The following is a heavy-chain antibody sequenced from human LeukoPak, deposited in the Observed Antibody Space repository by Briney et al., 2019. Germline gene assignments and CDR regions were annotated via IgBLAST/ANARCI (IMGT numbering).Heavy chain of an antibody. CDR2: IRGGGGSA. D-gene: IGHD5-12*01. Sequence: PGGSLRLSCTASGFTFSAYAMMWVRQAPGKGPEWVSAIRGGGGSAFYADSVKGRFTISRDNSKYTLFLQMNSLRAEDTAVYYCARDIPSDYDGALDIWGQGTMVTVSS. CDR1: GFTFSAYA. CDR3: ARDIPSDYDGALDI. V-gene: IGHV3-23*01. J-gene: IGHJ3*02.